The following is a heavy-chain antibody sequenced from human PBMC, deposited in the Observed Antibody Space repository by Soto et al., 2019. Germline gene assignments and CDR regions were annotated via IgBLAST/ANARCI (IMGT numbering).Heavy chain of an antibody. V-gene: IGHV3-23*01. Sequence: GGSLRLSCAASGFTFSSYAMSWVRQAPGKGLEWVSAISGSGGSTYYAGSVKGRFTISRDNSKNTLYLQMNSLRAEDTAVYYCAKGDYYGSGSYYNDYYYYGMDVWGQGTTVTVSS. CDR2: ISGSGGST. CDR1: GFTFSSYA. CDR3: AKGDYYGSGSYYNDYYYYGMDV. J-gene: IGHJ6*02. D-gene: IGHD3-10*01.